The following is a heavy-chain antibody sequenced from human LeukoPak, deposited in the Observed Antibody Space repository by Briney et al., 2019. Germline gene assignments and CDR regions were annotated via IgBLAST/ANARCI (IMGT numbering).Heavy chain of an antibody. J-gene: IGHJ4*02. D-gene: IGHD3-22*01. V-gene: IGHV4-34*01. CDR2: IDYHGST. CDR3: ARGPYYFDDSGYFY. CDR1: GGSFSGYF. Sequence: TSETLSLTCRAYGGSFSGYFWSWFRQPPGKGLEWIGEIDYHGSTSYNPSLNSRVTISVDTSENQFFLKLTSVTAADTGVYYCARGPYYFDDSGYFYWGQGTLVAVSS.